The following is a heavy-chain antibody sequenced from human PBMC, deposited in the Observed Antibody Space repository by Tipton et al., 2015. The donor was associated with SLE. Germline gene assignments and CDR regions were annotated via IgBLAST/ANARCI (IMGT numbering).Heavy chain of an antibody. Sequence: TLSLTCSVSGGSTSSYYWNWIRQPPGKGLQWIGYIFHSGITYYNPSLKSRVTMSVDRSKNQFSLRLTSVTAADTAVYYCATELFRGYTSGWGPDYWGQGTLVTVSS. CDR2: IFHSGIT. CDR1: GGSTSSYY. V-gene: IGHV4-30-2*01. CDR3: ATELFRGYTSGWGPDY. D-gene: IGHD6-19*01. J-gene: IGHJ4*02.